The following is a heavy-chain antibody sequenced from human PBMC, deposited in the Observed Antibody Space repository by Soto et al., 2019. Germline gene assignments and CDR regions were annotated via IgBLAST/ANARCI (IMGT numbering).Heavy chain of an antibody. Sequence: GASVKVSCKASGGTFSSYAISWVRQAPGQGLEWMGGIIPIFGTANYAQKFQGRVTITADKSTSTAYMELSSLRSEDTAVYYCARESRGSTGSFLKQRYYYYYGMDVSGQGPTVTVYS. CDR3: ARESRGSTGSFLKQRYYYYYGMDV. CDR2: IIPIFGTA. D-gene: IGHD6-13*01. V-gene: IGHV1-69*06. CDR1: GGTFSSYA. J-gene: IGHJ6*02.